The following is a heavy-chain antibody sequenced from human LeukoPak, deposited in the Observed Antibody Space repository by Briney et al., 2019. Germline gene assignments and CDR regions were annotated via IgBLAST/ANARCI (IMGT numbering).Heavy chain of an antibody. J-gene: IGHJ4*02. CDR2: ISYDGSNK. V-gene: IGHV3-30-3*01. D-gene: IGHD6-19*01. CDR1: GFTFSSYA. CDR3: ARSGSGEQWLVSRFDY. Sequence: GSLRLSCAASGFTFSSYAMHWVRQAPGKGLEWVAVISYDGSNKYYADSVKGRFTISRDNSKNTLYLQMNSLRAEDTAVYYCARSGSGEQWLVSRFDYWGQGTLVTVSS.